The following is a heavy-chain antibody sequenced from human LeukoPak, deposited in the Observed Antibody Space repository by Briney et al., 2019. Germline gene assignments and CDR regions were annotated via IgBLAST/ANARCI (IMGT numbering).Heavy chain of an antibody. J-gene: IGHJ3*02. D-gene: IGHD4-17*01. Sequence: GASVKVSCKASGYTFTSYDINWVRQATGQGLEWMGRIIPIFGTANYAQKFQGRVTITTDESTSTAYMELSSLRSEDTAVYYCARAADYGDYHDAFDIWGQGTMVTVSS. CDR2: IIPIFGTA. CDR1: GYTFTSYD. V-gene: IGHV1-69*05. CDR3: ARAADYGDYHDAFDI.